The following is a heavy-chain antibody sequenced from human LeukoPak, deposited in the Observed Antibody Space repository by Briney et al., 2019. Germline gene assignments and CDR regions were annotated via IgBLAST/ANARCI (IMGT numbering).Heavy chain of an antibody. CDR1: GFTFSSYA. D-gene: IGHD6-13*01. CDR2: ISSSSSYI. J-gene: IGHJ4*02. CDR3: ARDGAAAGTDFDY. V-gene: IGHV3-21*01. Sequence: PGGSLRLSCAASGFTFSSYAMSWVRQAPGKGLEWVSSISSSSSYIYYADSVKGRFTISRDNAKNSLYLQMNSLRAEDTAVYYCARDGAAAGTDFDYWGQGTLVTVSS.